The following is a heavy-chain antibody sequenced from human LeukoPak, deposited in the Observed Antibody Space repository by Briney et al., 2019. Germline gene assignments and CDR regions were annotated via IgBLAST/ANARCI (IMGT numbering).Heavy chain of an antibody. CDR1: GGSISSYY. CDR2: IYTSGST. V-gene: IGHV4-4*07. J-gene: IGHJ6*02. D-gene: IGHD3-10*01. Sequence: SETLSLTCTVSGGSISSYYWSRIRQPAGKGLEWIGRIYTSGSTNYNPSLTSRVTMSVDTSKNQFSLKLSSVTAADTAVYYCARAITMVRGVTIDLGMDVWGQGTTVTVSS. CDR3: ARAITMVRGVTIDLGMDV.